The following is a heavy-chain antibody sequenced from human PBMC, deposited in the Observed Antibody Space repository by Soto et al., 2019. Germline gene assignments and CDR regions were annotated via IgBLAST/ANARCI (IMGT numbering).Heavy chain of an antibody. V-gene: IGHV1-18*01. CDR2: ISSYSGNT. CDR1: GYTFTSYG. Sequence: QVQLVQSGAEVKKPGASVKVSCKASGYTFTSYGISWVRQATGQGREWMGWISSYSGNTNYAQELQVRVTMTTDTSVSTAYMELRSLRSNDTAVYCCARDSPPPREWGQGTLVTVSS. J-gene: IGHJ4*02. CDR3: ARDSPPPRE.